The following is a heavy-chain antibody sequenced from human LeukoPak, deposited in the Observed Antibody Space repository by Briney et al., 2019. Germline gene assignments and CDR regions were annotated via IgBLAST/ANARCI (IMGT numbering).Heavy chain of an antibody. CDR2: IIPIFGTA. J-gene: IGHJ6*02. CDR1: GGTFSSYA. V-gene: IGHV1-69*13. Sequence: ASVKVSCKASGGTFSSYAISWVRQAPGQGLEWMGGIIPIFGTANYAQKFQGRVTITADESTSTAYMELSSLRSEDTAVYYCARDGGSSWQKYGMDVWGQGTTVTVSS. CDR3: ARDGGSSWQKYGMDV. D-gene: IGHD6-13*01.